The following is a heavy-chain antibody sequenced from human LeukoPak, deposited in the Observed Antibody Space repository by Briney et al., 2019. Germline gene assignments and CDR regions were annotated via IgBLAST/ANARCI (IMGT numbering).Heavy chain of an antibody. CDR1: GFTFSDYY. Sequence: PGGSLRLSCAASGFTFSDYYMSWIRQAPWKGLEWVSYIGGRGRTIYYADSVKGRFTISRDSGRKSVYLQMNSLTTDDTAFYFCAKELDTMFFDYWGQGALVTVSS. V-gene: IGHV3-11*01. CDR3: AKELDTMFFDY. CDR2: IGGRGRTI. J-gene: IGHJ4*02. D-gene: IGHD3-10*02.